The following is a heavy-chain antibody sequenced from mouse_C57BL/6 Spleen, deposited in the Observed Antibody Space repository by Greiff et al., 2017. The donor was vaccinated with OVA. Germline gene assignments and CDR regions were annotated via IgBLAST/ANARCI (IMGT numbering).Heavy chain of an antibody. J-gene: IGHJ4*01. Sequence: QVQLKHPGAELVRPGSSVKLSCKASGYTFTSYWMDWVKQRPGQGLEWIGNIYPSDSETHYNQKFKDKATLTVDKSSSTAYMQLSSLTSEDSAVYYCARDDGEAMDYWGQGTSVTVSS. V-gene: IGHV1-61*01. CDR3: ARDDGEAMDY. D-gene: IGHD2-3*01. CDR1: GYTFTSYW. CDR2: IYPSDSET.